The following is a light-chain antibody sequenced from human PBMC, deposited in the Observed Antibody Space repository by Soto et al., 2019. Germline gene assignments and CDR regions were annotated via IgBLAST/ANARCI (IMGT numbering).Light chain of an antibody. J-gene: IGKJ3*01. CDR2: SAS. CDR3: QQVDSYPRT. Sequence: IQLTQSPSSLSASVGDTVTITCRASQAIGSYFAWYQQRPGTAPKLLIYSASTLHSGVPSRFSGSGSGTDFTINISSLQPEDFETYYCQQVDSYPRTFGPGTTVEI. V-gene: IGKV1-9*01. CDR1: QAIGSY.